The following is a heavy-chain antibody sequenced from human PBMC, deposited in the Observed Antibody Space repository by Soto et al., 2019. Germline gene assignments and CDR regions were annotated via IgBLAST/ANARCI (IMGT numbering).Heavy chain of an antibody. CDR1: GGTFSSYT. V-gene: IGHV1-69*04. J-gene: IGHJ5*02. CDR2: IIPILGIA. Sequence: VKVSGKASGGTFSSYTISWVRQAPGQGLEWMGRIIPILGIANEAQKFQGRVTSSADKSPSTAPMELRTLRSEATAVSSCARDATSVYCTNGVCPPGPWGKGTLVTVSS. D-gene: IGHD2-8*01. CDR3: ARDATSVYCTNGVCPPGP.